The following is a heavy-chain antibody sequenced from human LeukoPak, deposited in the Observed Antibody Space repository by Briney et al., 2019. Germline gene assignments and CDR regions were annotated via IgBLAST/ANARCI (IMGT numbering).Heavy chain of an antibody. V-gene: IGHV4-30-4*01. D-gene: IGHD3-3*01. CDR1: GGSINTGDYY. J-gene: IGHJ4*02. CDR2: INHSGST. CDR3: ARVRLPVFGVPGPAYYFDF. Sequence: PSETLSLTCTVSGGSINTGDYYWSWLRQPPGKGLEWIGYINHSGSTSYHMLLESRVSISIDMSKNQFSLKVSLVTDADTAVYYCARVRLPVFGVPGPAYYFDFWGQGALVTVSS.